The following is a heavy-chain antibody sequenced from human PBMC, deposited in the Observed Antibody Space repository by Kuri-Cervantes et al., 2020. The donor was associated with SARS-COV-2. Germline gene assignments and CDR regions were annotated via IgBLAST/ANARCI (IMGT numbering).Heavy chain of an antibody. D-gene: IGHD2-2*01. Sequence: SETLSLTCAFYGGSFSGYYWSWIRQPPGKGLEWIGGINHSGSTNYNPSLKGRVTISVDTSKNQFSLKLSSVTAADTAVYYCARGHIVVVPAARNWFDPWGQGTLVTVSS. CDR1: GGSFSGYY. CDR2: INHSGST. J-gene: IGHJ5*02. V-gene: IGHV4-34*01. CDR3: ARGHIVVVPAARNWFDP.